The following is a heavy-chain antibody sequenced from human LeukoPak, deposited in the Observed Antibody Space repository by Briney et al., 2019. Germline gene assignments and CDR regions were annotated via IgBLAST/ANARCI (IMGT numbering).Heavy chain of an antibody. CDR3: ARDRHPDIFTGYFHPRYSYYGMDV. Sequence: PGGSLRLSCAASGFTFSSYWMGWVRQAPGRGLEWVATIKQEGSEKYYVESVKGRLTISRDNAEHSLHLQMNSLRAADTAVYYCARDRHPDIFTGYFHPRYSYYGMDVWGQGTTVTVSS. D-gene: IGHD3-9*01. CDR1: GFTFSSYW. J-gene: IGHJ6*02. V-gene: IGHV3-7*01. CDR2: IKQEGSEK.